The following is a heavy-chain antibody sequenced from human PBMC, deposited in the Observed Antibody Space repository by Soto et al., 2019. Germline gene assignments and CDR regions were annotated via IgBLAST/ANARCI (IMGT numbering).Heavy chain of an antibody. CDR3: AKDPEHCAAGSCFRNYFDY. CDR1: GFTFNDYA. CDR2: ISGTAGTT. J-gene: IGHJ4*02. D-gene: IGHD2-8*02. Sequence: PGGSLRLSCTASGFTFNDYAINWVRQAPGKGLEWVSTISGTAGTTYYADSVKGLFTISRDNSKKTLHLQMNSLRADDTAVYYCAKDPEHCAAGSCFRNYFDYWAQGALVTVSS. V-gene: IGHV3-23*01.